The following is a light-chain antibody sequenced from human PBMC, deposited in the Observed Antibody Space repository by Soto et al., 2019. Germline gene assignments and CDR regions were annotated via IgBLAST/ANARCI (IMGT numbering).Light chain of an antibody. Sequence: EIVLTQSPGTLSLSPGERATLSCRASQSVSSSYLAWYQQKPGQAPRLLIYGASSRATGIPDRFSGSGSGTDFPLTISRLEPEDFAVYYGQQYGSSSWTFGQGTKVEIK. J-gene: IGKJ1*01. V-gene: IGKV3-20*01. CDR2: GAS. CDR1: QSVSSSY. CDR3: QQYGSSSWT.